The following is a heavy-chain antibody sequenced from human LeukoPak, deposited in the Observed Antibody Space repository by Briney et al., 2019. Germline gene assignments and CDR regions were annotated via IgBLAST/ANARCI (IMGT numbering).Heavy chain of an antibody. CDR1: GFTFISYW. D-gene: IGHD1-26*01. Sequence: GGALRLSCEASGFTFISYWMSWVRQAPGKGLEWVANIKQDGSEKYYVDSVKGLFTNSRDNAKNSLYLQMNSLRAEDTAVYYCARESGGATNVDYWGQGTLVTVSS. CDR3: ARESGGATNVDY. V-gene: IGHV3-7*01. J-gene: IGHJ4*02. CDR2: IKQDGSEK.